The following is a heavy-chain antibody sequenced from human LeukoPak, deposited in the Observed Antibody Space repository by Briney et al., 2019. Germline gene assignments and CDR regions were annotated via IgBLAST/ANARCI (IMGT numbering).Heavy chain of an antibody. Sequence: GGSLRLSCAASGFTFSSYAMSWVRQAPGKGLEWVSAISGSGGSTYYADSVKGRFTISRDNSKNTLYLQMNSLRAEDTAVYYCAKSIFGVVTISYFDYWGQGTLVTVSS. CDR2: ISGSGGST. D-gene: IGHD3-3*01. V-gene: IGHV3-23*01. J-gene: IGHJ4*02. CDR3: AKSIFGVVTISYFDY. CDR1: GFTFSSYA.